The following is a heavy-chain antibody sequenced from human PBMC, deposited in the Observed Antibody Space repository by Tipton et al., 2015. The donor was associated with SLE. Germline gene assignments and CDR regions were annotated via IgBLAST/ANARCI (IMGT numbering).Heavy chain of an antibody. J-gene: IGHJ4*02. Sequence: SLRLSCAASGFTFSSYGMHWVRQAPGKGLEWVAFIRYDGSNKYYADSVKGRFTISRDNSKNTLYLQMNSLRAEDTAVYYCAKDTFPRIEVVIGYFDYWGQGTLVTVSS. CDR2: IRYDGSNK. V-gene: IGHV3-30*02. D-gene: IGHD3-22*01. CDR3: AKDTFPRIEVVIGYFDY. CDR1: GFTFSSYG.